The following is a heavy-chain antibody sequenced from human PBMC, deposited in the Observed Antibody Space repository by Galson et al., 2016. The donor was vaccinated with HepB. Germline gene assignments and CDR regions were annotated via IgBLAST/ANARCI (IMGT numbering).Heavy chain of an antibody. CDR3: VHTDVVLVVAAGGNWFDP. Sequence: ALVKPTQTLTLTCTFYGFSLSSPGVGVGWIRQPPGKALEWLALIYWDGDERYNSSLKSRLTITKDTSKNQVVLTMTNMDPVDTATYFCVHTDVVLVVAAGGNWFDPWGQGTLVTVSS. V-gene: IGHV2-5*02. J-gene: IGHJ5*02. CDR2: IYWDGDE. D-gene: IGHD2-15*01. CDR1: GFSLSSPGVG.